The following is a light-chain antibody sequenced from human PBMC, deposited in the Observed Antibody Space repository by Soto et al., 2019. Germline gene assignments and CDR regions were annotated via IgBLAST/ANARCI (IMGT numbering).Light chain of an antibody. CDR3: CSLTPSHTDV. Sequence: QSVLTQPASVSGSPGQSITISCTGTSSDVGGYNYVSWYQQHPGKAPKLMIYHVTYRPSGVSNRYSGSKSGNSASLTISGLQADDEADYYCCSLTPSHTDVFGSGTKVTVL. CDR2: HVT. V-gene: IGLV2-14*01. J-gene: IGLJ1*01. CDR1: SSDVGGYNY.